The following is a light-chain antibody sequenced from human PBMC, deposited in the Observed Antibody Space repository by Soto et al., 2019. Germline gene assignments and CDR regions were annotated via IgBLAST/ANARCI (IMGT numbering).Light chain of an antibody. CDR2: GAS. CDR3: QRYGSSPLT. CDR1: QSVSSNH. J-gene: IGKJ4*01. V-gene: IGKV3-20*01. Sequence: EIVFMQSPGTLSLSKGERATLSCRASQSVSSNHLAWYQQKPGQAPRLLIYGASTRASGIPDRFSGSGSGTDFTLTISRLEPEDLAVYYCQRYGSSPLTFGGGTKVDIK.